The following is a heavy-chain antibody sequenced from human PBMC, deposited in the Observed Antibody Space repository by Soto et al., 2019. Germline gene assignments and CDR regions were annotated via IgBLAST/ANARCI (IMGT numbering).Heavy chain of an antibody. J-gene: IGHJ4*02. Sequence: SETLPLTCTVSGGSISSYYWSWIRQPPGKGLEWIGYIYYSGSTNYNPSLKSRVTISVDTSKNQFSLKLSSVTAADTAVYYCATMAPNRYYFDYWGQGTLVTVSS. CDR1: GGSISSYY. V-gene: IGHV4-59*01. CDR3: ATMAPNRYYFDY. CDR2: IYYSGST.